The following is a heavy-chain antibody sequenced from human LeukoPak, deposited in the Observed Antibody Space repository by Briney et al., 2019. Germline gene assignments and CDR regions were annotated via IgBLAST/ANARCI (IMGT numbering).Heavy chain of an antibody. V-gene: IGHV3-7*01. CDR3: AREKDVLRFLEWLFGFDY. J-gene: IGHJ4*02. CDR2: IKQDGSEK. D-gene: IGHD3-3*01. Sequence: PGGSLRLSCAASGFTFSSYWMSWVRQAPGKGLEWVANIKQDGSEKYYVDSVKGRFTISRDNAKNSLHLQMNSLRAEDTAVYYCAREKDVLRFLEWLFGFDYWGQGTLVIVSS. CDR1: GFTFSSYW.